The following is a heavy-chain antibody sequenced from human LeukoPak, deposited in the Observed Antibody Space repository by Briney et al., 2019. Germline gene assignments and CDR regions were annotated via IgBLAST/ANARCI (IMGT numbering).Heavy chain of an antibody. Sequence: GGSLRLSCAASGFTFSGSAMHWVRQASGKGLEWVGRIRSKANTYATVYAASVKGRFTISRDDSKNTAYLQMNSLKTEDTAVYYCTRSDGGNPQYYYYYMDVWGKGTTVTVSS. J-gene: IGHJ6*03. V-gene: IGHV3-73*01. CDR3: TRSDGGNPQYYYYYMDV. D-gene: IGHD4-23*01. CDR1: GFTFSGSA. CDR2: IRSKANTYAT.